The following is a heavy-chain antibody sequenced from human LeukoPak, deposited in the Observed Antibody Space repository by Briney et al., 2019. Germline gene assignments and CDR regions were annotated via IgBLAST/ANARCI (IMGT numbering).Heavy chain of an antibody. D-gene: IGHD6-6*01. V-gene: IGHV4-39*01. Sequence: SETLSLTCTVSGGSISTGTYYWGWIRQPPGKGLEWIGSIYYSGSTYYTPSLKRRVTISVDTSRNQFSLKLTSVTAADTAIYYCARGAYTSSRFDPWGQGTLVTVSS. CDR3: ARGAYTSSRFDP. CDR2: IYYSGST. CDR1: GGSISTGTYY. J-gene: IGHJ5*02.